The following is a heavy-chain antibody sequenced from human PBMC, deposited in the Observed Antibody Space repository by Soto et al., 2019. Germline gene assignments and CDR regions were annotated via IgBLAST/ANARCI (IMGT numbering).Heavy chain of an antibody. CDR2: IKQDGSEK. J-gene: IGHJ4*02. CDR1: GFTFSSYW. D-gene: IGHD2-2*01. Sequence: PGGSLRLSCAASGFTFSSYWMSWVRQAPGKGLEWVANIKQDGSEKYYVDSVKGRFTISRDNAKNSLYLQMNSLRAEDTAVYYCARDRKDCSSTSCYYFDYWGQGTLVTVSS. CDR3: ARDRKDCSSTSCYYFDY. V-gene: IGHV3-7*01.